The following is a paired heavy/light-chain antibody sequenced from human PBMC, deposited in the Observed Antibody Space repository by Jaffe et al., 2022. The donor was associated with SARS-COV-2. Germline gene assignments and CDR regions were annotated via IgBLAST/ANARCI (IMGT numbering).Heavy chain of an antibody. D-gene: IGHD2-21*02. CDR3: ARDATMLGLHTYFDY. V-gene: IGHV3-30*04. CDR1: GFTFSRYP. CDR2: ISPDGSKK. Sequence: QVLLVEPGGGVVQPGRSLRLSCAASGFTFSRYPVDWVRQAPGKGLEWVALISPDGSKKYYADSVKGRFTISRDDSKNTVYLDMNSLSAEDTAVYYCARDATMLGLHTYFDYWGQGALVTVSS. J-gene: IGHJ4*02.
Light chain of an antibody. V-gene: IGKV4-1*01. CDR3: QQYYNPPLS. Sequence: DIVMTQSPDSLAVSLGERATINCKSSQSVLYRSNKKNYLAWYQQKPGQPPKLLIYWASTRESGVPDRFSASGSGTDFTLTISSLQAEDVAVYYCQQYYNPPLSFGEGTKVEIK. J-gene: IGKJ4*01. CDR1: QSVLYRSNKKNY. CDR2: WAS.